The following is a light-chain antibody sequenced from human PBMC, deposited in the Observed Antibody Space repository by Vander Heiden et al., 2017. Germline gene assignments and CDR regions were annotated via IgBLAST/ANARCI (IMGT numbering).Light chain of an antibody. CDR1: QSVSSY. V-gene: IGKV3-11*01. CDR2: DAS. Sequence: EIVLTQSPATLSLSPGERATLSCRASQSVSSYLVWYQQKPGQAPRLLIYDASNRATGIPARFSGSGSGTDFTLTISSLEPEDIAVYYCQQRSDWPHTFGGRTKVEIK. J-gene: IGKJ4*01. CDR3: QQRSDWPHT.